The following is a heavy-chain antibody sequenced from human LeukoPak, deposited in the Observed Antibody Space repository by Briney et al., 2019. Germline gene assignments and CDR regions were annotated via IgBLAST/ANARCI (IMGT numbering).Heavy chain of an antibody. CDR3: ARLGGYCSGGSCYVNWFDP. V-gene: IGHV5-51*01. Sequence: GESLKISCKGSGYSFTSYWIGWVRQMPGKGLEWMGIIYPGDSDTRYSPPFQGQVTISADKSISTAYLQWSSLKASDTAMYYCARLGGYCSGGSCYVNWFDPWGQGTLVTVSS. CDR1: GYSFTSYW. D-gene: IGHD2-15*01. J-gene: IGHJ5*02. CDR2: IYPGDSDT.